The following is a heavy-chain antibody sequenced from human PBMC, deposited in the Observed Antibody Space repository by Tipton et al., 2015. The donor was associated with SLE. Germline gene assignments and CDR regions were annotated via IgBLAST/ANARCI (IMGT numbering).Heavy chain of an antibody. Sequence: TLSLTCTVSGGSLSSYYWSWIRQPPGKGLEWIGYIYTSGSTNYNPSLTSRVTISVDTSKNQFSLKLSSVTAADTAVYYCARVWGYLSLNYYYYMDVWGKGTTVTVSS. CDR3: ARVWGYLSLNYYYYMDV. CDR1: GGSLSSYY. CDR2: IYTSGST. V-gene: IGHV4-4*08. D-gene: IGHD2-21*01. J-gene: IGHJ6*03.